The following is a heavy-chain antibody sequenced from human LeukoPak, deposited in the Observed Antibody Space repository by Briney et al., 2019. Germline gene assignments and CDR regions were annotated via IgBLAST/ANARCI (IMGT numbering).Heavy chain of an antibody. CDR2: IIPIFGTA. V-gene: IGHV1-69*05. Sequence: SVKVSCKASGGTFSSYAISWVRQAPGQGLEWMGRIIPIFGTANYAQKFQGRVTITTDESTSTAYMELSSLRPEDTAVYYCARDGVYCTNGVCLIWEYNWFDPWGQGTLVTVSS. D-gene: IGHD2-8*01. CDR1: GGTFSSYA. J-gene: IGHJ5*02. CDR3: ARDGVYCTNGVCLIWEYNWFDP.